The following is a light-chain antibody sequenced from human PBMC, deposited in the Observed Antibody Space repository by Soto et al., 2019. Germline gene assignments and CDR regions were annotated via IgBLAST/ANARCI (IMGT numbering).Light chain of an antibody. CDR2: DAS. J-gene: IGKJ4*02. V-gene: IGKV3-11*01. CDR3: TQRSNWQGAT. CDR1: QSVSSY. Sequence: EIVVTQSPATLSLSPGERATLSCSASQSVSSYLAWSQQKPGQAPRLLIYDASNRATGIPARFSGSGSGTDFTLTISSLEPEDFAVEYCTQRSNWQGATFGGGTKVEIK.